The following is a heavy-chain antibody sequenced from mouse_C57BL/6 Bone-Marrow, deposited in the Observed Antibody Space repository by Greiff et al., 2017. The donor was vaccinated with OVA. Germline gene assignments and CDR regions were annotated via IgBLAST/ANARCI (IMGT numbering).Heavy chain of an antibody. Sequence: QVQLKESGPELVKPGASVKISCKASGYAFSSSWMNWVKQRPGKGLEWIGRIYPGDGDTNYNGKFKGKATLTADKSSSTAYMQLSSLTSEDSAVYFCARYYGSSIDGWGQGTTLTVSS. CDR2: IYPGDGDT. V-gene: IGHV1-82*01. D-gene: IGHD1-1*01. CDR1: GYAFSSSW. CDR3: ARYYGSSIDG. J-gene: IGHJ2*01.